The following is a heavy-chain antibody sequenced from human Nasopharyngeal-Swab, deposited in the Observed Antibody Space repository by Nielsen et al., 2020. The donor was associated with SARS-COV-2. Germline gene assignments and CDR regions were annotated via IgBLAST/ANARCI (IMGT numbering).Heavy chain of an antibody. CDR1: GFTFDDYA. V-gene: IGHV3-9*01. D-gene: IGHD6-13*01. Sequence: SLKISCAASGFTFDDYAMHWVRQAPGKGLEWVSGISWNSGSIGYADSVKGRFTISRDNAKNSLYLQMNSLRAEDTALYYCASASSSWEYYFDYWGQGTLVTVSS. CDR2: ISWNSGSI. J-gene: IGHJ4*02. CDR3: ASASSSWEYYFDY.